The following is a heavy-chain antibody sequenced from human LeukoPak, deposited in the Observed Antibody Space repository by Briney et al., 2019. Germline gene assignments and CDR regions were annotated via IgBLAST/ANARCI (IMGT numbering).Heavy chain of an antibody. V-gene: IGHV3-30*03. J-gene: IGHJ1*01. CDR2: ISYDGSNK. D-gene: IGHD1-26*01. Sequence: GGSLRLSCAASGFTFSSYGMHWVRQAPGKGLEWVAVISYDGSNKYYADSVKGRFTISRDNAKNSLYLQMNSLRAEDTAVYYCASQGSSLFQHWGQGTLVTVSS. CDR1: GFTFSSYG. CDR3: ASQGSSLFQH.